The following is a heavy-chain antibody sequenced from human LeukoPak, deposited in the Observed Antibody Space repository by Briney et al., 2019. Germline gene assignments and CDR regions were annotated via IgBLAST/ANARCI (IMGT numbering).Heavy chain of an antibody. J-gene: IGHJ4*02. D-gene: IGHD2-2*01. CDR1: GFTFSTYA. CDR2: ISSSGGTT. V-gene: IGHV3-23*01. Sequence: GGSLRLSCAASGFTFSTYAVNWVRQAPGKGLEWVRAISSSGGTTYYADSVKGRFTISRDNSKNTLYLQMNSLRAEDTAVYYCAKDFLVVPAAIDYWGQGTLVTVSS. CDR3: AKDFLVVPAAIDY.